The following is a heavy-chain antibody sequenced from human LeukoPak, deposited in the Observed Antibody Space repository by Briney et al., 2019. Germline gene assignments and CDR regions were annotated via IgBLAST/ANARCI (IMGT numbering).Heavy chain of an antibody. D-gene: IGHD2-2*01. CDR2: ISAYNGNT. CDR3: ARGPIIDIVVIPAAADYYHMDV. CDR1: GYNFSDYY. J-gene: IGHJ6*03. V-gene: IGHV1-18*04. Sequence: GASVKVSCKASGYNFSDYYLHWVRQAPGQGLEWMGWISAYNGNTRYAQKLQGRVTMTTDSSTSTAYMELRSLRSDDTAVYYCARGPIIDIVVIPAAADYYHMDVWGKGTTVTVSS.